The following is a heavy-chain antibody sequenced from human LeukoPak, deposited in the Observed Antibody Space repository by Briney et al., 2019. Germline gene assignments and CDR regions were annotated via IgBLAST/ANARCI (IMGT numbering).Heavy chain of an antibody. CDR3: ARDSSGWYVGMDV. D-gene: IGHD6-19*01. Sequence: SVKVSCKASGGTFSSYAISWVRQAPGQGLEWMGGIIPIYGTANYAQKFQGRVTITADESTSTAYMELSSLRSEDTAVYYCARDSSGWYVGMDVWGQGTTVTVSS. CDR1: GGTFSSYA. CDR2: IIPIYGTA. J-gene: IGHJ6*02. V-gene: IGHV1-69*13.